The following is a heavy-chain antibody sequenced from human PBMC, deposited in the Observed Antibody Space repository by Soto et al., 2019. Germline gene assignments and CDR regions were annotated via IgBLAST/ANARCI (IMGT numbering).Heavy chain of an antibody. V-gene: IGHV1-8*01. Sequence: QAQLVQSGAEVKKPGASVKVSCKASGYTFSSYDVTWVRQAAGQGLEWIGWMSPNSANTGYAQKFQGRVTMTSNTSISTAYMELSSLGYDDTAVYYCARHHTDFWSGYPGYWGQGTLVIVSS. CDR1: GYTFSSYD. CDR2: MSPNSANT. D-gene: IGHD3-3*01. CDR3: ARHHTDFWSGYPGY. J-gene: IGHJ4*02.